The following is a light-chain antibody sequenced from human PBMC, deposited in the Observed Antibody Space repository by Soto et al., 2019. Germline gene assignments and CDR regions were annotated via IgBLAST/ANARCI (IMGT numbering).Light chain of an antibody. CDR3: QQYNSYSWT. CDR2: DAS. J-gene: IGKJ1*01. V-gene: IGKV1-5*01. Sequence: DIQMTQSPSSLSASVGDRVTITCRASQSISTYLHWYQQKPGKAPNLLIYDASSLESGVPSRFSGSGSGTEFTLTISSLQPDDFATYYCQQYNSYSWTFGQGTKVDIK. CDR1: QSISTY.